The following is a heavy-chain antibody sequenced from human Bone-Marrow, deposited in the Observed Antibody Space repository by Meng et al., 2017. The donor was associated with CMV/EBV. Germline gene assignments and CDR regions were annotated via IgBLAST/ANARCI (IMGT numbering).Heavy chain of an antibody. V-gene: IGHV3-30*04. J-gene: IGHJ4*02. Sequence: GESLKISCAASGFTFSSYAMHWVRQAPGKGLEWVAVISYDGSNKYYADSVKGRFTISRDNSKNTLYLQMNSLRVEDTAVYYCAKDPRYYSSTSYDADNYWGQGTLVTVSS. CDR1: GFTFSSYA. D-gene: IGHD2-2*01. CDR2: ISYDGSNK. CDR3: AKDPRYYSSTSYDADNY.